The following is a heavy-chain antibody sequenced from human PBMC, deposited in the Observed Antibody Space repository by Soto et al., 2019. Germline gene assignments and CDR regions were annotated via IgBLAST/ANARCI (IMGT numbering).Heavy chain of an antibody. J-gene: IGHJ1*01. D-gene: IGHD6-13*01. V-gene: IGHV1-69*13. CDR3: ARDRKGVQRDPSEFRH. CDR1: GGTLSSYA. CDR2: IIPIFGTA. Sequence: PVEVSCKASGGTLSSYAISWVRQAPGQGPEWMGGIIPIFGTAYYAQKFQGRVTITADESTSPASMELRCLRSEDTASYYWARDRKGVQRDPSEFRHWGQGTLITVSS.